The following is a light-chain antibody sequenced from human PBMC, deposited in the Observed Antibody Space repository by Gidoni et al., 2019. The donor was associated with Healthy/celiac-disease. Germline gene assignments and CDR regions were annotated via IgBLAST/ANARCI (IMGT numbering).Light chain of an antibody. V-gene: IGLV3-1*01. CDR2: QDS. CDR1: KLGDKY. CDR3: QAWDSSTAV. J-gene: IGLJ3*02. Sequence: SYELTLPPSVSVSPGQTASITCSGDKLGDKYACWYQQKPGQSPVLVSYQDSKRPSGIPERFSGSNSGNTATLTISGTQAMDEADYYCQAWDSSTAVFGGGTKLTVL.